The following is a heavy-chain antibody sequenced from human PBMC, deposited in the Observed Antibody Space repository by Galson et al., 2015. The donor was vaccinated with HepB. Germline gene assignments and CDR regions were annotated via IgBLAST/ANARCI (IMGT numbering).Heavy chain of an antibody. CDR3: ARAYYGSGSYYHWFDP. J-gene: IGHJ5*02. CDR2: INHRGNT. Sequence: ETLSLTCTVFGGSLNNYFWSWIRQSPGKGLEWMGEINHRGNTNSNPSVKSRVTMSVDTFKNEFSLKVTSLTAADTAVYYCARAYYGSGSYYHWFDPWGQGTLVTVSS. D-gene: IGHD3-10*01. CDR1: GGSLNNYF. V-gene: IGHV4-34*01.